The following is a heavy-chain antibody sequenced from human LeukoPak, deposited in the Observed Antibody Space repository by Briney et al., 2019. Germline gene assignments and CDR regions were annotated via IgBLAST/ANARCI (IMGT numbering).Heavy chain of an antibody. CDR2: TYYRSKWYN. Sequence: SQTLSLTCAISGDSVSSNSAAWNWIRQSPSRGLEWLGRTYYRSKWYNDYAVSVKSRITINPDTSKNQFSLQLNSVTPEDTAVYYCAREGYCSGGSCYSSSLDYYGMDVWGKGTTVTVFS. CDR1: GDSVSSNSAA. V-gene: IGHV6-1*01. CDR3: AREGYCSGGSCYSSSLDYYGMDV. J-gene: IGHJ6*04. D-gene: IGHD2-15*01.